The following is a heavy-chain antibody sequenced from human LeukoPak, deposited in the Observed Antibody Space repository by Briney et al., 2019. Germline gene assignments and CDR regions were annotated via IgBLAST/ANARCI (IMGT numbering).Heavy chain of an antibody. J-gene: IGHJ4*02. CDR2: IIPIFGTA. D-gene: IGHD1-26*01. Sequence: GSSVKVSCKASGGTFSSYAISWVRQAPGQGLEWMGGIIPIFGTANYAQKFQGRVTITTDESTSTAYMELSSLRSEDTAVYYCARDSHPRVGATTHAYYFDYWGQGTLVTVSS. V-gene: IGHV1-69*05. CDR3: ARDSHPRVGATTHAYYFDY. CDR1: GGTFSSYA.